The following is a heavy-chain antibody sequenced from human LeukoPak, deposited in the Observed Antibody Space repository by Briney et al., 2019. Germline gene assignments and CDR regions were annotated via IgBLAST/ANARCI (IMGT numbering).Heavy chain of an antibody. CDR3: AKGKPWHIVGGDI. Sequence: GGSLRLSCAASGFTFSSYGMHWVRQAPGKGLEWVAVISYDGSNKYYADSVKGRFTISRDNSKNTLYLQMNSLRAEDTAVYYCAKGKPWHIVGGDIWGQGTMVTVSS. CDR2: ISYDGSNK. J-gene: IGHJ3*02. V-gene: IGHV3-30*18. CDR1: GFTFSSYG. D-gene: IGHD2-21*01.